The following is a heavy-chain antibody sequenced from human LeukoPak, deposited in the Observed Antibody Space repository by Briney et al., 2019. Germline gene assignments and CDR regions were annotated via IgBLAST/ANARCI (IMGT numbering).Heavy chain of an antibody. Sequence: GGSLRLSCAASGFTFSSYSMNWVRQAPGQGLEWVSSISSSSSFIYYADSVKGRFTISRDNAKNSLYLQMNSLRVEDTAVYYCARDRDGGPDYWGQGTLVTVSS. V-gene: IGHV3-21*01. CDR2: ISSSSSFI. J-gene: IGHJ4*02. CDR3: ARDRDGGPDY. CDR1: GFTFSSYS. D-gene: IGHD4-23*01.